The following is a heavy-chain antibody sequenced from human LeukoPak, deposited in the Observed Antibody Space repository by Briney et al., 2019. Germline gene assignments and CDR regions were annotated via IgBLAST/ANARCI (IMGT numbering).Heavy chain of an antibody. CDR2: IYYSGST. CDR1: GGSLSFYY. CDR3: ARVYGSGSYYNGYYYYYMDV. J-gene: IGHJ6*03. V-gene: IGHV4-39*01. Sequence: SETLSLTCGVSGGSLSFYYWGWIRQPPGKGLEWIGSIYYSGSTYYNPSLKSRVTISVDTSKNQFSLKLSSVTAADTAVYYCARVYGSGSYYNGYYYYYMDVWGKGTTVTISS. D-gene: IGHD3-10*01.